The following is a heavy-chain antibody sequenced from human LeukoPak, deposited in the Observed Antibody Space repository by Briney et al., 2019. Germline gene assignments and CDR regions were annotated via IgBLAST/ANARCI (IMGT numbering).Heavy chain of an antibody. V-gene: IGHV1-2*02. Sequence: ASVKVSCKASGYTFTGYYMHWVRQAPGQGLEWMGWINPNSGGTNYAQKFQGRVTMTRDTSISTAYMELSSLRSEDTAVYYCATLDHYDILTGSTQAVKWGQGTLVTVSS. D-gene: IGHD3-9*01. CDR2: INPNSGGT. J-gene: IGHJ4*02. CDR1: GYTFTGYY. CDR3: ATLDHYDILTGSTQAVK.